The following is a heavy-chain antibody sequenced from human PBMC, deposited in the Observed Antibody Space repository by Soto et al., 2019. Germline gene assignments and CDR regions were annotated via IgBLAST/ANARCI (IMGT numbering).Heavy chain of an antibody. Sequence: QVQLVQSGAEVKKPGSSVKVSCKASGGSFSRYTISWERQAPGQGLEWMGRIIPILGIANYAQKFQGRVTITADKSTSTAYKELSSLRSEDTAVYYCARDLYYDSSGYDSWCQGTLVTVS. CDR3: ARDLYYDSSGYDS. V-gene: IGHV1-69*08. J-gene: IGHJ5*01. CDR1: GGSFSRYT. CDR2: IIPILGIA. D-gene: IGHD3-22*01.